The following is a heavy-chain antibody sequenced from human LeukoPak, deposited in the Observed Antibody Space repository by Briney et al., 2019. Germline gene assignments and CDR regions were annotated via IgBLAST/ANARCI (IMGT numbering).Heavy chain of an antibody. V-gene: IGHV4-39*01. D-gene: IGHD3-22*01. CDR1: GASISSSRYY. Sequence: SETLSLTCTVSGASISSSRYYWGWIRQPPGKGLEWIGSISYSGTTYYNPSLKSRVTISVDTSKNQFSLKLSSVTAADTAVYYCARQGWDITMTAQNAFDIWGQGTMVTVSS. J-gene: IGHJ3*02. CDR3: ARQGWDITMTAQNAFDI. CDR2: ISYSGTT.